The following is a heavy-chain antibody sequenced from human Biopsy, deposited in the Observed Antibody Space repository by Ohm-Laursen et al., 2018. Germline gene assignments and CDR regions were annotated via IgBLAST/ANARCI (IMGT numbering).Heavy chain of an antibody. V-gene: IGHV1-8*01. CDR2: LNPVSGNS. CDR3: GRAVRNQLLTDP. D-gene: IGHD1-7*01. Sequence: SVKVSCKASGYTFTSYDITWVRQASGQGPEWIGWLNPVSGNSNFGQKFRGRVTVTSDTSISPAYMELSGLPSDDTAPYYCGRAVRNQLLTDPWGQGTLVTVTS. CDR1: GYTFTSYD. J-gene: IGHJ5*02.